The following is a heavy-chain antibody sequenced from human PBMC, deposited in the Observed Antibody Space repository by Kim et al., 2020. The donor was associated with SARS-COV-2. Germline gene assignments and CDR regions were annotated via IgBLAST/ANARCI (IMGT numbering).Heavy chain of an antibody. Sequence: SVKGRFTISRDNAKNSLYLQMNSLRAEDTAVYYCARGVASRFYYYYGMDVWGQGTTVTVSS. J-gene: IGHJ6*02. V-gene: IGHV3-11*06. CDR3: ARGVASRFYYYYGMDV. D-gene: IGHD3-3*02.